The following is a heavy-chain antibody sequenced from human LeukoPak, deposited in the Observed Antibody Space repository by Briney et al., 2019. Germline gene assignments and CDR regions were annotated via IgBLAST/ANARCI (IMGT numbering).Heavy chain of an antibody. Sequence: GGSLRLSCAASGFTVSSNYMSWVRQAPGKGLEWVAVISYDGSNKYYADSVKGRFTISRDNSKNTLYLQMNSLRAEDTAVYYCAKDGLAQWLDYYFDYWGQGTLVTVSS. J-gene: IGHJ4*02. CDR3: AKDGLAQWLDYYFDY. CDR2: ISYDGSNK. CDR1: GFTVSSNY. D-gene: IGHD6-19*01. V-gene: IGHV3-30*18.